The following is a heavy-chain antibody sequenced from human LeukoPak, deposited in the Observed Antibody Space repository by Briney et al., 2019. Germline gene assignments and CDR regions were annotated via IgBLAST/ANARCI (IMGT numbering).Heavy chain of an antibody. D-gene: IGHD4-17*01. CDR1: GFTFCSYE. V-gene: IGHV3-48*03. J-gene: IGHJ4*02. CDR2: ISSSGSTI. Sequence: GGSLRLSCAASGFTFCSYEMNWVRQAPGKGLEWVSYISSSGSTIYYAGSVKGRFTISRDNAKNSLYLQMNSLRAEDTAVYYCARGDYALDYWGQGTLVTVSS. CDR3: ARGDYALDY.